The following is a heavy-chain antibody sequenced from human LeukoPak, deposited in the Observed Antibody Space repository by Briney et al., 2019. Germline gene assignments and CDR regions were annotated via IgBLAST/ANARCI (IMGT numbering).Heavy chain of an antibody. CDR3: ARAKDSRSRIFDS. CDR2: IYFHGTT. J-gene: IGHJ4*02. Sequence: PSATLSLTCAVSDGSIKDYYWSWIRQPPGKGLEWIGYIYFHGTTTYNPSLRRRGTISLDTSNNHFSLILTSVTPSGTAAYYCARAKDSRSRIFDSWGQGTLVTVSS. CDR1: DGSIKDYY. D-gene: IGHD3-16*02. V-gene: IGHV4-59*01.